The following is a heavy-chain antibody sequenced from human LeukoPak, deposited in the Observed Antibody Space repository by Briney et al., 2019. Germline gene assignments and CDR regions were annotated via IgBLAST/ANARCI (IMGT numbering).Heavy chain of an antibody. CDR1: GGTFCSYA. D-gene: IGHD3-10*01. CDR2: IIPIFGTA. V-gene: IGHV1-69*06. CDR3: AIDRLFGESPSQLLYYYGMDV. Sequence: SVKVSCKASGGTFCSYAISWVRQAPGQGLEWMGGIIPIFGTANYAQKFQGRVTITADKSTSTAYMELSSLRSEDTAVYYCAIDRLFGESPSQLLYYYGMDVWGKGTTVTVSS. J-gene: IGHJ6*04.